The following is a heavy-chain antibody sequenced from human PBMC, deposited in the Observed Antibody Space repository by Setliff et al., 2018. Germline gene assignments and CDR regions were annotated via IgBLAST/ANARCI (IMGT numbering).Heavy chain of an antibody. CDR3: AKHGSYNDFLTGYNFYYDMDV. CDR1: GYTFTSYY. V-gene: IGHV1-46*01. D-gene: IGHD3-9*01. J-gene: IGHJ6*02. Sequence: ASVKVFCKASGYTFTSYYMHWVRQAPGQGLEWRGIINPSGGSTSYAQKFQGRVTMTRDTSTSTVYMELSSLRSEDTAVYYCAKHGSYNDFLTGYNFYYDMDVWGQGTTVTVSS. CDR2: INPSGGST.